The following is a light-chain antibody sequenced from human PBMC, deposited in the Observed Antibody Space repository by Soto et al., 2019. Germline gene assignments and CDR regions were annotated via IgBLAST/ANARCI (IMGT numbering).Light chain of an antibody. CDR2: DNN. CDR3: GTWDSSLSAVV. V-gene: IGLV1-51*01. J-gene: IGLJ2*01. Sequence: QSVLTQPPSVSAAPGQKVTLSCSGSSSNIGNNYVSWYQQLPGTAPKLLIYDNNKRPSGIPDRFSGSKSGTSATLGITGLQTGDEADYYCGTWDSSLSAVVFGRGTKVTVL. CDR1: SSNIGNNY.